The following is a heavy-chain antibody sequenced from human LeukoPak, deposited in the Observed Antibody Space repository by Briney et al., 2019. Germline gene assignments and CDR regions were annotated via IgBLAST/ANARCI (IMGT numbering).Heavy chain of an antibody. V-gene: IGHV3-21*01. D-gene: IGHD1-26*01. Sequence: GGSLRLSCAASGFTFSSYGMHWVRQAPGKGLEWVSSISSSSSYIYYADSVKGRFTISRDNAKNSLYLQMNSLRAEDTAVYYCAREYSGSYSTYWGQGTLVTVSS. CDR1: GFTFSSYG. J-gene: IGHJ4*02. CDR3: AREYSGSYSTY. CDR2: ISSSSSYI.